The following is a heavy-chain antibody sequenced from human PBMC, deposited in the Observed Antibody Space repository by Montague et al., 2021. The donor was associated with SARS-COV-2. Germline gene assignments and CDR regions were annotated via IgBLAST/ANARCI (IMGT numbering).Heavy chain of an antibody. V-gene: IGHV4-59*01. CDR1: GASISTYY. Sequence: SETLSLTSTVSGASISTYYWSWIRQPPGKGLEWIGYMYYSGKTNYNPSLKSRVTISVDTSKNQLSLKLSSVTAADTAVYYCARGSGWMGYAFDIWGQGTMVTVSS. CDR3: ARGSGWMGYAFDI. J-gene: IGHJ3*02. D-gene: IGHD6-19*01. CDR2: MYYSGKT.